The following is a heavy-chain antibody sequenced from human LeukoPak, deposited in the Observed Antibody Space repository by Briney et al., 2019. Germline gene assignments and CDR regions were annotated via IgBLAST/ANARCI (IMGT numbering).Heavy chain of an antibody. V-gene: IGHV4-39*07. CDR1: GGSISSSSYY. D-gene: IGHD6-6*01. CDR2: IYYSGST. J-gene: IGHJ3*02. Sequence: SETLSLTCTVSGGSISSSSYYWGWIRQPPGKGLEWIGSIYYSGSTYYNPSLKSRVTISVDTSKNQFSLELSSVTAADTAVYYCARDGRYSSSSHDAFDIWGQGTMVTVSS. CDR3: ARDGRYSSSSHDAFDI.